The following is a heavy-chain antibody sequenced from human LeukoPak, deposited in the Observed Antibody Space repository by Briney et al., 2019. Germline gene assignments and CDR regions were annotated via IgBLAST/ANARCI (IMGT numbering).Heavy chain of an antibody. V-gene: IGHV1-24*01. CDR2: FDPEDAET. J-gene: IGHJ4*02. D-gene: IGHD2-15*01. CDR1: GHILTDLS. CDR3: ARGPRIFSDY. Sequence: ASVKVSCEVSGHILTDLSIHWVRQAPGKGLEWMGGFDPEDAETIYAQKFQGRVTMTTDTSTSTAYMELRSLRSDDTAVYYCARGPRIFSDYWGQGTLVTVSS.